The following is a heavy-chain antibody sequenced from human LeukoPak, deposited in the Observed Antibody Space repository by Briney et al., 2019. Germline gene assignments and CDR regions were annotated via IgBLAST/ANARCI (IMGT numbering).Heavy chain of an antibody. CDR2: ITNSGSDI. V-gene: IGHV3-11*01. CDR1: GFTFSDFH. CDR3: ACPYRSRFDY. Sequence: GVSLRLSCVVSGFTFSDFHMSWLRQAPGKGLEWISYITNSGSDIEYADSVKGRFTISWDNAKKSLYLEMNTLRAEDTAIYYCACPYRSRFDYWGRNPGHRLL. D-gene: IGHD6-13*01. J-gene: IGHJ4*01.